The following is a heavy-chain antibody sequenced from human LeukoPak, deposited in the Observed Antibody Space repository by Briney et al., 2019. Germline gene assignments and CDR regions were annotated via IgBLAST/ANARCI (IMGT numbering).Heavy chain of an antibody. CDR1: GFTFDKSW. J-gene: IGHJ6*02. CDR2: INHEGGDI. Sequence: GGSLRLSCAASGFTFDKSWMSWVRQAPGKGLEWVANINHEGGDIQYVDSVKGRFTISRDNAKDSVYLQLNSLRAEDTAVYHCATYINWVAGDVWGQGTTVTVSS. CDR3: ATYINWVAGDV. D-gene: IGHD1-1*01. V-gene: IGHV3-7*01.